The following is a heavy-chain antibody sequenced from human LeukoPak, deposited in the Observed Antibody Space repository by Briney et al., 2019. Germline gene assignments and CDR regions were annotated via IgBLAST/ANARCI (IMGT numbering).Heavy chain of an antibody. Sequence: SQTLSLTCTVSGGSISSANHFWSWVRQSPEEGLEWVGYIHYDGRAHYNPSPQSRVSMSLDMSINKFSLSLSCLTASDTAMYYCAREVITPGDSDGFDLWGQGTMVSVSS. CDR1: GGSISSANHF. CDR2: IHYDGRA. V-gene: IGHV4-30-4*08. D-gene: IGHD2-2*01. J-gene: IGHJ3*01. CDR3: AREVITPGDSDGFDL.